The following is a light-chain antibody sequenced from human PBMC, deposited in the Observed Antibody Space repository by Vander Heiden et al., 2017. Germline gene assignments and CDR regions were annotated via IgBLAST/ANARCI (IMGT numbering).Light chain of an antibody. V-gene: IGKV1-9*01. CDR3: QQLKSYRLT. J-gene: IGKJ4*01. CDR1: QGISSY. CDR2: AAS. Sequence: IQLTQSPSSLSASVGDRVTITCRARQGISSYLAWYQHKPGKAPKLLIYAASTLQSGVPSRFSGSGSGTDFTLTISSLQPEDFATYYCQQLKSYRLTFGGGTKVEIK.